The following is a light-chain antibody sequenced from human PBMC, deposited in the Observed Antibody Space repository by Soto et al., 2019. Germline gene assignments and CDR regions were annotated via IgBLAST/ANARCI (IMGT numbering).Light chain of an antibody. CDR1: SIGVGGYNY. CDR3: SSYTSSSTYV. J-gene: IGLJ1*01. V-gene: IGLV2-14*01. Sequence: QSVLAEPASVSGSPGQSITISCPGTSIGVGGYNYVSWYQQHPGKAPKLMIYDVSNRPSGVSNRFSGSKSGNTASLTISGLQAEDEADYYCSSYTSSSTYVFGTGTKVTF. CDR2: DVS.